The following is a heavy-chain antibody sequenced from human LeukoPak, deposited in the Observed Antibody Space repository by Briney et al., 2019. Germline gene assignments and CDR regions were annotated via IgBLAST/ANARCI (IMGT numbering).Heavy chain of an antibody. D-gene: IGHD3-10*01. CDR1: GFTFSTSW. J-gene: IGHJ4*02. Sequence: PGGSLRLSCEGSGFTFSTSWMHWVRQAPGKGLVWVSRIDSDGSRITYADSVKGRFTISRDDAKNTVYLQMNSLRAEYTAVYYCARGRSGSYGFFDYWSLGNLVTVSS. CDR3: ARGRSGSYGFFDY. V-gene: IGHV3-74*03. CDR2: IDSDGSRI.